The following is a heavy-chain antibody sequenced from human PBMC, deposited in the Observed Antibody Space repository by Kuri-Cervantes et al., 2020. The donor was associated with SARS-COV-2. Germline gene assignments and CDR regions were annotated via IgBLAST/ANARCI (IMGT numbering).Heavy chain of an antibody. CDR1: GFTFSSYA. Sequence: GESLKISCAASGFTFSSYAMHWVRQAPAKGLEWVAVISYDGSNKYYADSVKGRFTISRDNSKNTLYLQMNSLRAEDTAVYYCARAFGGSYFNWFDPWGQGTLVTVSS. V-gene: IGHV3-30*04. CDR3: ARAFGGSYFNWFDP. CDR2: ISYDGSNK. D-gene: IGHD1-26*01. J-gene: IGHJ5*02.